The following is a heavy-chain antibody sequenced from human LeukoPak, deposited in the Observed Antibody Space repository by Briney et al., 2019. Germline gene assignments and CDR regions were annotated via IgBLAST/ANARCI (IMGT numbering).Heavy chain of an antibody. CDR2: MNPNSGNT. CDR1: GYTFTSYD. J-gene: IGHJ4*02. CDR3: AKLAAAGNEVDY. D-gene: IGHD6-13*01. Sequence: ASVKVSCKASGYTFTSYDINWVRQATGQGLEWMGWMNPNSGNTGYAQKFQGRVTMTRNTSISTAYMELSSLRSEDTAVYYCAKLAAAGNEVDYWGQGTLVTVSS. V-gene: IGHV1-8*01.